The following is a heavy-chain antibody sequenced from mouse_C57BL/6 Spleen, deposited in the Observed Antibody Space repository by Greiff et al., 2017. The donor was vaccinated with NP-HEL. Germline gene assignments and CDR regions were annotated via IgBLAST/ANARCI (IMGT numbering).Heavy chain of an antibody. CDR3: ARGSSGYDYAMDY. J-gene: IGHJ4*01. V-gene: IGHV1-7*01. Sequence: VQLQQSGAELAKPGASVNLSCKASGYTFTSYWMHWVKQRPGQGLEWIGYINPSSGYTKYNQKFKDKATLTADKSSSTAYMQLSSLTYEDSAVYYCARGSSGYDYAMDYWGQGTSVTVSS. CDR1: GYTFTSYW. D-gene: IGHD3-2*02. CDR2: INPSSGYT.